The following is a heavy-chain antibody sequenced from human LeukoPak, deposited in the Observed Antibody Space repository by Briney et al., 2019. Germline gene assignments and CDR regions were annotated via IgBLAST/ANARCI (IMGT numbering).Heavy chain of an antibody. CDR3: ARGNGLWAPLSY. V-gene: IGHV1-46*01. CDR1: GYPFISYY. J-gene: IGHJ4*02. CDR2: INPNGGGT. D-gene: IGHD7-27*01. Sequence: ASVKVSCKASGYPFISYYIHWVRQAPGQGLEWMGMINPNGGGTSYGQKFQGRVTMTTDTSTSTVYMELSSLTSEDTAVYSCARGNGLWAPLSYWGQGTLVTVSS.